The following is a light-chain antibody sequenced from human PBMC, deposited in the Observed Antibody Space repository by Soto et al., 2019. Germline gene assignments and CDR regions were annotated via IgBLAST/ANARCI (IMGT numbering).Light chain of an antibody. Sequence: DIQMTQSPSSVSASVGDRVSITCRASQGISNWLAWYQQKPGRAPKLLIYTGSSLQSGVPSRFSGTRSGTDFTLTISSLQPEEVATYYCQQANSFPLTFGGGTKVEIK. CDR1: QGISNW. CDR2: TGS. CDR3: QQANSFPLT. V-gene: IGKV1-12*01. J-gene: IGKJ4*01.